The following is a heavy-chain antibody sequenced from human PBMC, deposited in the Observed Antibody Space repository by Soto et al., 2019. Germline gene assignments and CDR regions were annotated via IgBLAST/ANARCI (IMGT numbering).Heavy chain of an antibody. V-gene: IGHV6-1*01. D-gene: IGHD5-12*01. J-gene: IGHJ4*02. CDR2: TFYRSEWKT. CDR1: GDSVSSHTAA. CDR3: AVNRASWLFDS. Sequence: PSGTLSLTCAISGDSVSSHTAAWNWVTQSPSRGLEWVGRTFYRSEWKTDYALSVRGRITINADTSRNQFSLQLSSVTPEDTAVYYCAVNRASWLFDSWGQGTLVTVSS.